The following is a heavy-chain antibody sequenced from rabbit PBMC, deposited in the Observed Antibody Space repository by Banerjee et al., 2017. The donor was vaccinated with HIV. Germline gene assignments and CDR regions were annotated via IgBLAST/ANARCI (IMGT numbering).Heavy chain of an antibody. CDR3: ARAGSNYATGAFDP. CDR2: IRAGSSGST. J-gene: IGHJ2*01. V-gene: IGHV1S40*01. CDR1: GFSFSSRYY. D-gene: IGHD8-1*01. Sequence: QSLEESGGDLVKPGASLTLTGTASGFSFSSRYYMCWVRHAPGEGLEWIACIRAGSSGSTYYASWAKGRFTISKTSSTTVTLQMTSLTAADTATYFCARAGSNYATGAFDPWGPGTLVTVS.